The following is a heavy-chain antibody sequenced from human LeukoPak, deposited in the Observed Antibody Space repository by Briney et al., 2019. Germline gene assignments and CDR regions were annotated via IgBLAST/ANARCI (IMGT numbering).Heavy chain of an antibody. CDR3: ARDAKGDYYGSGSYLHPDY. V-gene: IGHV3-11*06. CDR1: GFTFSDYY. Sequence: GGSLRLSCAASGFTFSDYYMSWIRQAPGKGLEWVSYISSSSRYTNYADSVKGRFTISRDNAKNSLYLQMNSLRAEDTAVYYCARDAKGDYYGSGSYLHPDYWGQGTLVTVSS. J-gene: IGHJ4*02. CDR2: ISSSSRYT. D-gene: IGHD3-10*01.